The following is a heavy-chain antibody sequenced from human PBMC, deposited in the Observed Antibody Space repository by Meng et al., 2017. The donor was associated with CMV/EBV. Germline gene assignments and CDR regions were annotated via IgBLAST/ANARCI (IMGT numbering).Heavy chain of an antibody. Sequence: VQRQVWVEESGEQSETPALSWIVSGDPTRSSYWSRTRQSAGKVLGWIVRIYTSGSPNYNPSLKGRVTMSVDTSKNQFSLKLSSVTAADTAVYYCARDLMNCSSTSCANWFDPWGQGTLVTVSS. V-gene: IGHV4-4*07. D-gene: IGHD2-2*01. CDR3: ARDLMNCSSTSCANWFDP. CDR2: IYTSGSP. J-gene: IGHJ5*02. CDR1: GDPTRSSY.